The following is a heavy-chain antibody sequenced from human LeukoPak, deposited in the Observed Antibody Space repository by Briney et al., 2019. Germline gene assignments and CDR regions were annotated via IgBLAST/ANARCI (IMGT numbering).Heavy chain of an antibody. Sequence: GGSLRSSCVASGFTFSTYGTHWVPQAQGKGLEGVAVIRSDGSSEYYADSVKGRFIISRDNSKNTLYLQMNSLRAEDTAMYYCARYCSGGTCYVGLIWGQGTLVTVSS. CDR2: IRSDGSSE. D-gene: IGHD2-15*01. CDR1: GFTFSTYG. V-gene: IGHV3-33*01. J-gene: IGHJ4*02. CDR3: ARYCSGGTCYVGLI.